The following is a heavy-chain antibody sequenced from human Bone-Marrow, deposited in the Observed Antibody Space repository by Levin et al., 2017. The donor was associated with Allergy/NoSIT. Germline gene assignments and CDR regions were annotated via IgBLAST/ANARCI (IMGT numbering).Heavy chain of an antibody. J-gene: IGHJ4*02. CDR3: ARDAQLGLYNGYFHY. CDR2: IHPKSGGT. D-gene: IGHD2-8*01. Sequence: PGESLKISCKASGYTFTGYYLHWIRQAPGQSLEWMGWIHPKSGGTHFAQKFEGRVSMTRDTLINTAYMELSALTSDDTAVYYCARDAQLGLYNGYFHYWGQGSLVSVSS. V-gene: IGHV1-2*02. CDR1: GYTFTGYY.